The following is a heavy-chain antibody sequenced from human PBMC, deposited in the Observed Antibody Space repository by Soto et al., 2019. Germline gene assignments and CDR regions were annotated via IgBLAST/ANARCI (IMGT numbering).Heavy chain of an antibody. Sequence: NPSETLSLTCTVSGGSISSYYWSWIRQPPGKGLEWIGYIYYSGSTNYNPSLKSRVTISVDTSKNQFSLKLSSVTAADTAVYYCARGRRGRDGYNYWFDPWGQGTLVTVSS. J-gene: IGHJ5*02. D-gene: IGHD5-12*01. CDR1: GGSISSYY. V-gene: IGHV4-59*01. CDR2: IYYSGST. CDR3: ARGRRGRDGYNYWFDP.